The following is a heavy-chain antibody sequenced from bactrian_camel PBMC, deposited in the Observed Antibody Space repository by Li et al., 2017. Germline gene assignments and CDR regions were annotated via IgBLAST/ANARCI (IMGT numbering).Heavy chain of an antibody. CDR2: IDGNDNT. CDR3: AADHSWHRCPPRQYGYSF. J-gene: IGHJ4*01. CDR1: SLTYSSNC. V-gene: IGHV3S55*01. D-gene: IGHD3*01. Sequence: HVQLVESGGDSVQAGGSLRLSCTSDSLTYSSNCMAWFRQVPGKEREWVASIDGNDNTKTATAVKGRFTVSQDSAANALYLQMNNLRPEDTAVYYCAADHSWHRCPPRQYGYSFWGRGTQVTVS.